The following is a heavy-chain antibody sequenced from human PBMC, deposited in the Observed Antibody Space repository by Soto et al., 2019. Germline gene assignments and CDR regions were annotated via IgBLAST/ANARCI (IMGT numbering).Heavy chain of an antibody. CDR2: INAGNGNT. D-gene: IGHD2-15*01. J-gene: IGHJ4*02. CDR1: GYTFTSYA. Sequence: QVQLVQSGAEVKKPGASVKVSCKASGYTFTSYAMHWVRQAPGQRLEWMGWINAGNGNTKYSQKFQGRVTITRDTSASTVYMELSSLRSEDTAVYYCAVGGLVVAVAATPTTAGYWGQGTLVPDFS. CDR3: AVGGLVVAVAATPTTAGY. V-gene: IGHV1-3*01.